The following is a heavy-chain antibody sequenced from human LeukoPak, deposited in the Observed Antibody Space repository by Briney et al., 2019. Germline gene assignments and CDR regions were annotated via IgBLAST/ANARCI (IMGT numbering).Heavy chain of an antibody. CDR3: ARDVYDFWSGFLAPHDY. CDR1: GGTFSSYA. Sequence: ASVKVSCKASGGTFSSYAISWVRQAPGQGLEWMGGIIPIFGTANYAQKLQGRVTMTTDTSTSTAYMELRSLRSDDTAVYYCARDVYDFWSGFLAPHDYWGQGTLVTVSS. V-gene: IGHV1-69*05. J-gene: IGHJ4*02. D-gene: IGHD3-3*01. CDR2: IIPIFGTA.